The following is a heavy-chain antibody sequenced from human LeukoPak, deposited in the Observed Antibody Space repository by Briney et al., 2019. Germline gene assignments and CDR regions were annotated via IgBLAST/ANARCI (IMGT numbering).Heavy chain of an antibody. CDR3: ARELYRIWYFDL. J-gene: IGHJ2*01. D-gene: IGHD3-16*02. Sequence: SETLSLTCTVSGGSISSNTYYWDWIRQPPGKGLEWIGSIYYSGSTYYNPSLKSRVTISVDTSKNQFSLKLSSVTAADTAVYYCARELYRIWYFDLWGRGTLVTVSS. V-gene: IGHV4-39*02. CDR1: GGSISSNTYY. CDR2: IYYSGST.